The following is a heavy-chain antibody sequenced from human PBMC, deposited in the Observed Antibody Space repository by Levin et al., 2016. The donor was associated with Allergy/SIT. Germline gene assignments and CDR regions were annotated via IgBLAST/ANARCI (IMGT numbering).Heavy chain of an antibody. D-gene: IGHD3-10*01. CDR2: IFYRGST. CDR3: APYGSGSYFAS. J-gene: IGHJ5*01. Sequence: SETLSLTCTVSGDSITNNNYYWAWIRQPPGKGLEWIGSIFYRGSTYYNPSLKSRVTISVDTSKNHFSLKLSSVTAADTAVYYCAPYGSGSYFASWGQGTLVTVSS. CDR1: GDSITNNNYY. V-gene: IGHV4-39*02.